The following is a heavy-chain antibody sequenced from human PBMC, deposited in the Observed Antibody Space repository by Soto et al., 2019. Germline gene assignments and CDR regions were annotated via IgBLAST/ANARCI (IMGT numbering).Heavy chain of an antibody. CDR1: GFTFSSYW. V-gene: IGHV3-7*03. D-gene: IGHD2-2*01. J-gene: IGHJ5*02. CDR3: ARLGYCSSTSCYYGWFDP. Sequence: GGSLRLSCAASGFTFSSYWMSWVRQAPGKGLEWVANIKQDGSEKYYVDSVKGRFTISRDNAKNSLYLQMNSLRAEDTAVYYCARLGYCSSTSCYYGWFDPWGQGTLVTVS. CDR2: IKQDGSEK.